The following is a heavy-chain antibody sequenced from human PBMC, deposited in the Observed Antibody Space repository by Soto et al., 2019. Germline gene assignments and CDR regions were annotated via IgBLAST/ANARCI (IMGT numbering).Heavy chain of an antibody. V-gene: IGHV4-39*01. CDR3: GRVVEGATRHTDLDS. CDR2: VYYSGGA. J-gene: IGHJ5*01. Sequence: TLSLTCTVSGVSIHNRHSFWGWIRHPPGKGLEFIGTVYYSGGAHYNSSLKSRVTISVDTANNQVSLRMRSLTAADTAVYYCGRVVEGATRHTDLDSWGQGTLVTVSS. CDR1: GVSIHNRHSF. D-gene: IGHD2-21*01.